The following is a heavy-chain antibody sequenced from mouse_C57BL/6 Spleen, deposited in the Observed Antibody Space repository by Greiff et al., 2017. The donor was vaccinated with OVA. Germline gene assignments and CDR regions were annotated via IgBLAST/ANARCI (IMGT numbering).Heavy chain of an antibody. CDR2: FYPGSGSI. CDR1: GYTFTEYT. J-gene: IGHJ1*03. V-gene: IGHV1-62-2*01. D-gene: IGHD1-1*01. CDR3: ERHQGIYYYGSSSWYCDV. Sequence: VQLQESGAELVKPGASVKLSCKASGYTFTEYTIHWVKQRSGQGLEWIGWFYPGSGSIKYNEKFKDKATLTADKSSSTVCMGLSRLTSEDSAVYFCERHQGIYYYGSSSWYCDVWGTGTTVTVPS.